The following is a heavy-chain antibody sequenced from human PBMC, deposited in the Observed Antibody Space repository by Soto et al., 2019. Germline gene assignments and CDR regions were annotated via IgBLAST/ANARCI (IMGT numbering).Heavy chain of an antibody. D-gene: IGHD5-12*01. J-gene: IGHJ6*02. CDR2: FYDSGST. CDR3: AASAPPATNYYYAMDV. V-gene: IGHV4-61*01. Sequence: DTLSLTCAVPGGSVSSGSFYWSWIRRPPGKGLEWIGYFYDSGSTNYNPSLRSRVTMSVDTSKNQFSLKLSSVTAADTAVYYCAASAPPATNYYYAMDVWGQGTTVTVSS. CDR1: GGSVSSGSFY.